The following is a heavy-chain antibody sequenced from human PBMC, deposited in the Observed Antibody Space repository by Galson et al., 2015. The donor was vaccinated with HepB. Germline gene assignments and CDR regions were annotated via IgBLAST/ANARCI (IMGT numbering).Heavy chain of an antibody. CDR1: GFTFRDYW. V-gene: IGHV3-7*01. J-gene: IGHJ2*01. CDR2: IKKDGSEK. Sequence: SLRLSCAASGFTFRDYWMSWVRQAPGKGLEWVANIKKDGSEKYYVDSVKGRFTISRDNAKNSLFLQMNSLRAEDTAVYYCARDYDPSARPLWYLDLWGRGTLVTVFS. D-gene: IGHD3-3*01. CDR3: ARDYDPSARPLWYLDL.